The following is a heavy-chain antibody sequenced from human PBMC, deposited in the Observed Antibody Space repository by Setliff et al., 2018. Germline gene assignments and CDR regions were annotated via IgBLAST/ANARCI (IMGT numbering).Heavy chain of an antibody. V-gene: IGHV4-39*01. D-gene: IGHD3-22*01. Sequence: SETLSLTCTLSGDSISRSTYYWGWIRQSPGKGLEWIGTVDRSGNTFYNPSLKSRVTIFVAASKNQFSLKLTSVSAADTAVYYCARRDSTGYYGYSFDFWGQGTLVTVSS. CDR3: ARRDSTGYYGYSFDF. J-gene: IGHJ4*02. CDR1: GDSISRSTYY. CDR2: VDRSGNT.